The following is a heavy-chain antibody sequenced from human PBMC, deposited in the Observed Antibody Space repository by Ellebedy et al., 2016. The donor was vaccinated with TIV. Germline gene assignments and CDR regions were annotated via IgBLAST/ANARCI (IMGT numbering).Heavy chain of an antibody. D-gene: IGHD6-25*01. CDR3: ARDAAPLDY. CDR2: ISAYNGNT. CDR1: GYTFTSYG. V-gene: IGHV1-18*01. J-gene: IGHJ4*02. Sequence: ASVKVSCXASGYTFTSYGISWVRQAPGQGLEWMGWISAYNGNTNYAQKFQGRVTMTRDTSTSTVYMELSSLRSEDTAVYYCARDAAPLDYWGQGTLVTVSS.